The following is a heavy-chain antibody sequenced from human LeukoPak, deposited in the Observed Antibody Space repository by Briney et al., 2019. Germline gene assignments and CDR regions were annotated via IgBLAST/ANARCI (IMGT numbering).Heavy chain of an antibody. CDR1: GFTFSSYA. CDR2: ISGSGGST. V-gene: IGHV3-23*01. J-gene: IGHJ4*02. Sequence: PGGSLRLSCAASGFTFSSYAMSWVRQAPGKGLEWVSAISGSGGSTYYADSVKGRFTISRDNSKNTLYLQMNSLRAKDTAVYYCAKDLLASYYYDSSGYYFASFFDYWGQGTLVTVSS. CDR3: AKDLLASYYYDSSGYYFASFFDY. D-gene: IGHD3-22*01.